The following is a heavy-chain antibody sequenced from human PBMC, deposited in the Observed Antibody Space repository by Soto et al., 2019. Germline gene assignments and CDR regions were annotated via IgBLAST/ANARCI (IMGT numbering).Heavy chain of an antibody. D-gene: IGHD3-22*01. CDR3: ATTSPQNYYDSRGYYGD. CDR1: GGTFSSYA. V-gene: IGHV1-69*12. Sequence: QVQLVQSGAEVKKPGSSVKVSCKASGGTFSSYAISWMRQAPGQGLEWMGGIIPIFGTANYAQKFQGRVRITADESTSTAYMELSSLRSEDTAVYYWATTSPQNYYDSRGYYGDWGQGTLVTVSS. CDR2: IIPIFGTA. J-gene: IGHJ4*02.